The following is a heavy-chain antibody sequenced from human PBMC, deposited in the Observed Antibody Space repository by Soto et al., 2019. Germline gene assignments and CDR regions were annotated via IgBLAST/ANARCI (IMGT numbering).Heavy chain of an antibody. D-gene: IGHD6-13*01. CDR1: GFTFSSYW. J-gene: IGHJ4*02. Sequence: GGSLRLSCAASGFTFSSYWMSWVRQAPGKGLEWVANIKQDGSEKYYVDSVKGRFTISRDNSKSTLYLQMNSLRAEDTAVYYCAKLGYSSSWHRDCYFDYWGQGTLVTVSS. CDR3: AKLGYSSSWHRDCYFDY. V-gene: IGHV3-7*03. CDR2: IKQDGSEK.